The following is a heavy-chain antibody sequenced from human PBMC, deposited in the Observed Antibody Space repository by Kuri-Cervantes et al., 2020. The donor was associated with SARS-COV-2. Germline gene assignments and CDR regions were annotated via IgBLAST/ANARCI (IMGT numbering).Heavy chain of an antibody. CDR3: AREQAAGNYYYYGMDV. J-gene: IGHJ6*02. CDR1: GFTFKSYE. D-gene: IGHD6-13*01. Sequence: GGSLRLSCSASGFTFKSYEMNWVRQAPGKGLEWVSYISHSGTTIYYADSVKGRFTISRDNAKNSLYLQMNSLRAEDTAVYYCAREQAAGNYYYYGMDVWGQGTTVTVSS. V-gene: IGHV3-48*03. CDR2: ISHSGTTI.